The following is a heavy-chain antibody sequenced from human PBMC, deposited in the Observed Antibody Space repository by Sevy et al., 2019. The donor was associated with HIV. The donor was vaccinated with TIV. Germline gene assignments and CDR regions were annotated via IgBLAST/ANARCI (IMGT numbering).Heavy chain of an antibody. V-gene: IGHV3-23*01. Sequence: GGSLRLSCKPSGFTVVSYAMNWVRQAPGKGLEWVSTIYGSGSTTYDADTLRGRFRNSRDDSKDTLYLQMNSLKTEDTAVYYCAGGRFDSSGSFDAFDIWGQGTMVTVSS. D-gene: IGHD3-22*01. CDR2: IYGSGSTT. CDR1: GFTVVSYA. J-gene: IGHJ3*02. CDR3: AGGRFDSSGSFDAFDI.